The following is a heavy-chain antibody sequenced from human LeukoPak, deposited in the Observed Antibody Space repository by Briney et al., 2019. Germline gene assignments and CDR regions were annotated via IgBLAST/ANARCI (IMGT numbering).Heavy chain of an antibody. D-gene: IGHD5-24*01. CDR2: IYYSGST. CDR3: ARHVPPVEMAYYFDY. CDR1: GGSISSYY. J-gene: IGHJ4*02. V-gene: IGHV4-59*08. Sequence: SETLSLTCTVSGGSISSYYWSWIRQPPGKGLEWIGYIYYSGSTNYNPSLKSRVTISVDTSKNQFSLKLGSVTAADTAVYYCARHVPPVEMAYYFDYWGRGTLVTVSS.